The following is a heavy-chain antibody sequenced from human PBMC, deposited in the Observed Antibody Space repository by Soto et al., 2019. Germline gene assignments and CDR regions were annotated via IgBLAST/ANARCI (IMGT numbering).Heavy chain of an antibody. J-gene: IGHJ4*02. CDR3: ARDVGPGDY. Sequence: QVQLVQSGAEEKKPGASVKVSCKASGYTFTSYAMHWVRQAPGQRLEWMGWINAGNGNTKYSQKFQGRVTMSRDTSASTAFMELSSLRSEDTAVYYWARDVGPGDYWGQGTLVTVSS. CDR1: GYTFTSYA. V-gene: IGHV1-3*05. D-gene: IGHD2-2*01. CDR2: INAGNGNT.